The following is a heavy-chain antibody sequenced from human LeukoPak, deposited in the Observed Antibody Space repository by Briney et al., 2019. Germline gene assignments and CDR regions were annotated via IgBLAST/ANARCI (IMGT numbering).Heavy chain of an antibody. V-gene: IGHV3-7*03. CDR1: GFTFSSYW. Sequence: GGSRRLSCAASGFTFSSYWMSWVRQAPGKGLEWVANIKHDGSEKYYVDSVKGRFTISRDNAKNSLYLQMNSLRAEDTAVYYCAREGSDERFGELPEPYFDYWGQGTLVTVSS. D-gene: IGHD3-10*01. CDR3: AREGSDERFGELPEPYFDY. CDR2: IKHDGSEK. J-gene: IGHJ4*02.